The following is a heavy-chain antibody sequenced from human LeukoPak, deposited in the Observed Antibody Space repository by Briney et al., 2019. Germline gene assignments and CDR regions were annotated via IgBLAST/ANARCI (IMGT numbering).Heavy chain of an antibody. CDR2: ISSSSSYI. CDR3: ARSGGSGWYGDWFDP. V-gene: IGHV3-21*01. J-gene: IGHJ5*02. Sequence: GGSLRLSCAASGFTFSSYGMNWVRQAPGKGLEWVSSISSSSSYIYYADSVKGRFTISRDNAKNSLYLQMNSLRAEDTAVYYCARSGGSGWYGDWFDPWGQGTLVTVSS. CDR1: GFTFSSYG. D-gene: IGHD6-19*01.